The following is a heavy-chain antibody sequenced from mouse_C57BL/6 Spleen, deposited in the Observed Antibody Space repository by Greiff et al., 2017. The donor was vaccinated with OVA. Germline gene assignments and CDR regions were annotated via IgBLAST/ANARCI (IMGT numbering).Heavy chain of an antibody. Sequence: QVHVKQSGPELVKPGASVKISCKASGYSFTSYYIHWVKQRPGQGLEWIGWIYPGSGNTKYNEKFKGKATLTADTSSSTAYMQLSSLTSEDSAVYYCAMEPGRGYFDVWGTGTTVTVSS. CDR2: IYPGSGNT. D-gene: IGHD3-3*01. V-gene: IGHV1-66*01. CDR3: AMEPGRGYFDV. CDR1: GYSFTSYY. J-gene: IGHJ1*03.